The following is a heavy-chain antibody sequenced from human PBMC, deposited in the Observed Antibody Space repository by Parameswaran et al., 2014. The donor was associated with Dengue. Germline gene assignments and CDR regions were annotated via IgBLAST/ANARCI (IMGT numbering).Heavy chain of an antibody. CDR2: IYYSGST. CDR3: ARAPVPGTPRNYYYYGMDV. D-gene: IGHD1-14*01. V-gene: IGHV4-59*01. J-gene: IGHJ6*02. Sequence: WIRQPPGKGLEWIGYIYYSGSTNYNPSLKSRVTISVDTSKNQFSLKLSSVTAADTAVYYCARAPVPGTPRNYYYYGMDVWGQGTTVTVSS.